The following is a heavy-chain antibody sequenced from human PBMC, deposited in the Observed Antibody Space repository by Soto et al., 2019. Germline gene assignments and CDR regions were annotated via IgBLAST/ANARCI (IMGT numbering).Heavy chain of an antibody. D-gene: IGHD6-13*01. Sequence: GGSLRLSCAASGFTFSSYWMHWVRQAPGKGLVWVSRINSDGSSTSYADSVKGRFTISRDNAKNTLYLQMNSLGAEDTAVYYCARRIAAAGAFDYWGQGTLVTVSS. CDR1: GFTFSSYW. J-gene: IGHJ4*02. V-gene: IGHV3-74*01. CDR2: INSDGSST. CDR3: ARRIAAAGAFDY.